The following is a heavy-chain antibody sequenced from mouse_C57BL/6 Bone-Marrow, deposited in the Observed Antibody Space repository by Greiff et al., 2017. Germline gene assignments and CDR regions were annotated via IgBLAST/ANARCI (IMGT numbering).Heavy chain of an antibody. CDR3: ARAPIYDGYYYAMDY. CDR2: IDPSDSYT. CDR1: GYTFTSYW. J-gene: IGHJ4*01. D-gene: IGHD2-3*01. Sequence: VQLQQPGAELVRPGTSVKLSCKASGYTFTSYWMHWVKQRPGQGLEWIGVIDPSDSYTNYNQKFKGKATLTVDTSSSTAYMQLSSLTSEDSAVYYCARAPIYDGYYYAMDYWGQGTSVTVSS. V-gene: IGHV1-59*01.